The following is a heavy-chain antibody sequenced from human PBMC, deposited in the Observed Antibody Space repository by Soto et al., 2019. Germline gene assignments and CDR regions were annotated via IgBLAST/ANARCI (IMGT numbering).Heavy chain of an antibody. Sequence: SETLSLTCTVSSGPISSYYWSWIRQPPGKGLEWIGYIYYTGSTNYNPSLKSRVTISVDTSKNQFSLKLSSVTAADTAVYYCARAYDFWSGYYDYWGQGTLVTVSS. CDR1: SGPISSYY. J-gene: IGHJ4*02. D-gene: IGHD3-3*01. CDR2: IYYTGST. V-gene: IGHV4-59*01. CDR3: ARAYDFWSGYYDY.